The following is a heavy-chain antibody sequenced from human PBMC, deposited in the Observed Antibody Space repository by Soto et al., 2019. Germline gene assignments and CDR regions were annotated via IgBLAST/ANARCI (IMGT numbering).Heavy chain of an antibody. CDR3: ARDPDSYGFRGYFDY. Sequence: LRLSCAASGFTFSSYGMHWVRQAPGKGLEWVAVIWYDGSNKYYADSVKGRFTISRDNSKNTLYLQMNSLRAEDTAAYYCARDPDSYGFRGYFDYWGQGTLVTVSS. V-gene: IGHV3-33*01. J-gene: IGHJ4*02. CDR2: IWYDGSNK. D-gene: IGHD5-18*01. CDR1: GFTFSSYG.